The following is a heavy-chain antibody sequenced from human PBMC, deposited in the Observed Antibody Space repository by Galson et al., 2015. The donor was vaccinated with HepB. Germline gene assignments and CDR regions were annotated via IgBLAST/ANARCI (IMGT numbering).Heavy chain of an antibody. J-gene: IGHJ4*02. D-gene: IGHD6-13*01. Sequence: SLRLSCAASGFTFSNYAMHWVRQAPGRGLEWVAIISYDGGHKYYADSVKGRFTISRDNSKNTLYLQMNSLRSEDTAVYYCARVNPTTSRSSRKGAFDYWGQGTLVTVSS. V-gene: IGHV3-30-3*01. CDR1: GFTFSNYA. CDR2: ISYDGGHK. CDR3: ARVNPTTSRSSRKGAFDY.